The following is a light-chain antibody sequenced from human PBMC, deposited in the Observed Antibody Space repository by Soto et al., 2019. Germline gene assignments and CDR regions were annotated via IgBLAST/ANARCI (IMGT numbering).Light chain of an antibody. Sequence: EIVMTQSPATLSVSPGERATLSCRASQSVSSNLAWYQQKPGQAPRLLIYGASTRATGIPARFSGSGSGTEFTLTISSLQSEDFAVYYCQQYNNWPLFFGGGTQVDIK. J-gene: IGKJ4*01. CDR2: GAS. CDR3: QQYNNWPLF. V-gene: IGKV3-15*01. CDR1: QSVSSN.